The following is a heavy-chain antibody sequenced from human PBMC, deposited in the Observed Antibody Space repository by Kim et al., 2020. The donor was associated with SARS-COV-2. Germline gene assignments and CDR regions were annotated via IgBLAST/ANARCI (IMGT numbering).Heavy chain of an antibody. V-gene: IGHV7-4-1*02. CDR3: ARVLGGATGLLTPYYYYGMDV. CDR2: IHTNTGNP. CDR1: GYTFTSYA. D-gene: IGHD1-26*01. J-gene: IGHJ6*02. Sequence: ASVKVSCKASGYTFTSYAMNWVRQAPGQGLEWMGWIHTNTGNPTYAQGFTGRFVFSLDTSVSTAYLQISSLKAEDTAVYYCARVLGGATGLLTPYYYYGMDVWGQGTTVTVSS.